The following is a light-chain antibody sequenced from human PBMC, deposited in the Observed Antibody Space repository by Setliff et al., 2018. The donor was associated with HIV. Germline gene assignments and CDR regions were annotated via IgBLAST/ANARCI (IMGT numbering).Light chain of an antibody. J-gene: IGLJ1*01. V-gene: IGLV2-23*01. CDR3: CSNTGSNTYV. CDR1: SGDVGRYNL. CDR2: QAS. Sequence: QSVLTQPASVSGSPGQSFTISCTGTSGDVGRYNLVSWYQQQPGKPPKLMIYQASKRPSGVSNRFSGSKSGNTASLTISGLQAEDEADYYCCSNTGSNTYVFGTGTKVT.